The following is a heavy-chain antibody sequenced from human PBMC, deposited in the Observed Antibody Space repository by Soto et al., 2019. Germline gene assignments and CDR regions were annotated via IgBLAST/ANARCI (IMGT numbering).Heavy chain of an antibody. CDR2: ISAYNGDT. CDR3: ARVITPGWLDS. J-gene: IGHJ5*01. V-gene: IGHV1-18*04. Sequence: QVQLVQSGVEVKKPGASVRVSCKASGFTFSSYVFNWVRQAPGQGLEWMGWISAYNGDTKYAQNLQGRVAMTTDTSTSTDYMELSSLTSDDTAVYYCARVITPGWLDSWGKGTLVTVSS. CDR1: GFTFSSYV. D-gene: IGHD1-20*01.